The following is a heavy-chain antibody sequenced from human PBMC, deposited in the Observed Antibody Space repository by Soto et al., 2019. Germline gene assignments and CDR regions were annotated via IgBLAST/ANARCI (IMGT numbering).Heavy chain of an antibody. V-gene: IGHV1-69*01. D-gene: IGHD4-17*01. CDR2: IIPIFGTA. CDR1: GGTFSSYA. Sequence: QVQLVQSGAEVKKPGSSVKVSCKASGGTFSSYAISWVRQAPGQGLEWMGGIIPIFGTANYALKFQGRVTITADESTSTAYMELSSLRSDDTAVYYRPRHYNVFSDYGHYPNRFDPSCQGTLLTV. CDR3: PRHYNVFSDYGHYPNRFDP. J-gene: IGHJ5*02.